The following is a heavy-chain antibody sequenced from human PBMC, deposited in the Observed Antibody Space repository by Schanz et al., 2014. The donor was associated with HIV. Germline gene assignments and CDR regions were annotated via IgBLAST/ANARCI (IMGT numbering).Heavy chain of an antibody. D-gene: IGHD1-20*01. J-gene: IGHJ6*02. CDR2: ISGSGGST. Sequence: VQLVESGGGVVQPGRSLRLSCAASGFLFSSYGMSWVRQAPGKGLEWVSAISGSGGSTYYADSVKGRFTISRDNSKNTLYLQMNSLRAEDTAVYYCARGEAITYYYHYYGMDVWGQGTTVTVSS. CDR1: GFLFSSYG. V-gene: IGHV3-23*04. CDR3: ARGEAITYYYHYYGMDV.